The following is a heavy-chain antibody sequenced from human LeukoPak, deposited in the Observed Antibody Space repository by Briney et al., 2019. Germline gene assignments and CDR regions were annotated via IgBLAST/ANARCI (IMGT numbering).Heavy chain of an antibody. D-gene: IGHD3-22*01. CDR2: ISGSGGST. CDR3: ATGSSGYYYEGGDY. CDR1: GGSFSGYY. J-gene: IGHJ4*02. V-gene: IGHV3-23*01. Sequence: PSETLSLTCAVYGGSFSGYYWSWVRQPPGKGLEWVSAISGSGGSTYYADSVKGRFTISRDNSKNTLYLQMNSLRAEDTAVYYCATGSSGYYYEGGDYWGQGTLVTVSS.